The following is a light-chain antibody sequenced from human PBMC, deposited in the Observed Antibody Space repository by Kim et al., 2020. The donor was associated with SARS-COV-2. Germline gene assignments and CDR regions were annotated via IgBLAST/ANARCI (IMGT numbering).Light chain of an antibody. CDR2: YDS. V-gene: IGLV3-21*01. Sequence: SYELTQPPSVSVAPGKTATITCGGNDIGTKSVHWYQQRTGQALVLVIHYDSDRPSGIPERISGFNSRNTATLDIRRVEAGDEADYYCQVWDSSSDQWVFGGGTKLTVL. J-gene: IGLJ3*02. CDR1: DIGTKS. CDR3: QVWDSSSDQWV.